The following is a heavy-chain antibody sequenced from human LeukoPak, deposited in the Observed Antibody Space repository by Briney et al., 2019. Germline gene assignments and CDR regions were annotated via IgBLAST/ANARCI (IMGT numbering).Heavy chain of an antibody. CDR3: ARAGVVTNPNSYWYFDV. J-gene: IGHJ2*01. CDR2: IYYSGST. CDR1: GGSISSYY. Sequence: SETQTLTCTVSGGSISSYYGSWIRQPPGKGLEWVGYIYYSGSTNYNPSLESRVTISVDTSKNQFSLRLSSVTAADTAVYYCARAGVVTNPNSYWYFDVRGRGTLVTVSS. V-gene: IGHV4-59*01. D-gene: IGHD3-3*01.